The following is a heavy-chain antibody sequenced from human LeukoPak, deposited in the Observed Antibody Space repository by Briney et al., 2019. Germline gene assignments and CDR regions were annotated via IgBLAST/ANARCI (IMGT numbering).Heavy chain of an antibody. D-gene: IGHD3-22*01. V-gene: IGHV3-72*01. CDR1: GFTFSDHY. CDR2: VRNKANSYST. Sequence: QSGGFLRLSCAASGFTFSDHYMDWVRQAPGKGLEWVGRVRNKANSYSTEYAASVKGRFTISRDDSKNSLYLQMNSLKTEDTAVYYCVRGGLHYYDGSSYIYWGQGALVTVSS. J-gene: IGHJ4*02. CDR3: VRGGLHYYDGSSYIY.